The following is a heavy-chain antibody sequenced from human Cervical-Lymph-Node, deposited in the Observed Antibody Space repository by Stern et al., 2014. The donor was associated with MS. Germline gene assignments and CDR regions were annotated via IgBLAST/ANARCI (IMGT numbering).Heavy chain of an antibody. Sequence: QVQLVQSGGGVVQPGTSLRLSCIASGFTFTTYGMHWVRQAPGKGLEWVAVIAHDGNNKYYEDSVTGRFSISRDDSKNTLFLQMKSLKTEDTAVYYCAKDLYDTSGYLSHWGQGTPVIVSS. CDR2: IAHDGNNK. CDR3: AKDLYDTSGYLSH. J-gene: IGHJ4*02. V-gene: IGHV3-30*18. D-gene: IGHD5/OR15-5a*01. CDR1: GFTFTTYG.